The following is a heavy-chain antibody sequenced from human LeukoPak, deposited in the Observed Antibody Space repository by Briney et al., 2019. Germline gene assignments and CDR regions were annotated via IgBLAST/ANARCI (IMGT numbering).Heavy chain of an antibody. D-gene: IGHD1-26*01. CDR1: GYTFTGYW. CDR2: ISPSGGST. J-gene: IGHJ5*02. CDR3: ARDNSVGDNAWWFDP. Sequence: GASVKVSCKASGYTFTGYWMHWVRQAPGQGPEWMGVISPSGGSTIYAQKFKGRVTMTRDMSTSTDYMELSSLRSEDTAIYYCARDNSVGDNAWWFDPWGQGTLVTVSS. V-gene: IGHV1-46*01.